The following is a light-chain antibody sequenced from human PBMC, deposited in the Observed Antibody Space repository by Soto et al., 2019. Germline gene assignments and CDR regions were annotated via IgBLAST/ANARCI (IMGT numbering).Light chain of an antibody. CDR3: QVWDSSSDHVV. Sequence: SYELTQPPSVSVAPGQTARITCGGDNIGSKSVHWYQQKPGQAPVLVVYDASDRPSGIPERFSGSNSGNTATLTISRVEAGDEADYYCQVWDSSSDHVVFGGGTKLTVL. J-gene: IGLJ2*01. V-gene: IGLV3-21*02. CDR2: DAS. CDR1: NIGSKS.